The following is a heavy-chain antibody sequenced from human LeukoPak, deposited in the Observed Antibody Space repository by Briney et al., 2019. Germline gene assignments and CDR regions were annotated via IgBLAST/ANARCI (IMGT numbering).Heavy chain of an antibody. J-gene: IGHJ4*02. CDR2: ISSSSSHT. CDR3: ARVGSIAAAGTPDY. CDR1: GFTFSDYY. Sequence: PGGSLRLSCAASGFTFSDYYMSWIRQAPGKGLEWVSYISSSSSHTNYADSVKGRFTISRDNAKNPLSLQVNSLRADDTAVYYCARVGSIAAAGTPDYWGQGTLVTVSS. D-gene: IGHD6-13*01. V-gene: IGHV3-11*06.